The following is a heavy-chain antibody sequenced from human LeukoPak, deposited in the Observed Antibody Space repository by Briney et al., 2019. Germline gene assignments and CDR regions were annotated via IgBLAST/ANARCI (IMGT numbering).Heavy chain of an antibody. Sequence: GGSLRLSCAAPGFTFNNAWMSWVRQAPGKGLEWVGRIKSKTDGGTTDYAAPVKGRFTISRDDSKNTLYLQMNSLKTEDTAVYYCTSTYYYDSSGYLYWGQGTLVTVSS. CDR2: IKSKTDGGTT. CDR3: TSTYYYDSSGYLY. D-gene: IGHD3-22*01. V-gene: IGHV3-15*01. J-gene: IGHJ4*02. CDR1: GFTFNNAW.